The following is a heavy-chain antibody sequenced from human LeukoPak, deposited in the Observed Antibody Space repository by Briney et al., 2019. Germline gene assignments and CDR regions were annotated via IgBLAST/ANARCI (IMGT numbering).Heavy chain of an antibody. CDR3: ARDSYSGRDTPDY. Sequence: PGRSLRLSCAASGFTFSSYGMHWIRQAPGKGLEWVAVIWYDGSNKYYADSVKGRFTISRDNSKNTLYLQTNSLRAEDTAVYYCARDSYSGRDTPDYWGQGTLVTVSS. V-gene: IGHV3-33*01. J-gene: IGHJ4*02. D-gene: IGHD1-26*01. CDR2: IWYDGSNK. CDR1: GFTFSSYG.